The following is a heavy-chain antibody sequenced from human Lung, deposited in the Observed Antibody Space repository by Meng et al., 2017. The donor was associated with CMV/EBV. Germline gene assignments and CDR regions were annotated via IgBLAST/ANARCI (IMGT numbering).Heavy chain of an antibody. CDR1: GFSLSTSGVG. CDR3: GHRRDSFDYHGLDV. J-gene: IGHJ6*02. CDR2: IYFNGDK. Sequence: SGPTLVXPTQTLTLTCAFSGFSLSTSGVGVAWIHQPPGKALEWLAVIYFNGDKRYSPSLKTRLTIIKDTSKNEVVLTLTNVDPVDTATYYCGHRRDSFDYHGLDVWRQGTTVTVSS. V-gene: IGHV2-5*01. D-gene: IGHD3-3*01.